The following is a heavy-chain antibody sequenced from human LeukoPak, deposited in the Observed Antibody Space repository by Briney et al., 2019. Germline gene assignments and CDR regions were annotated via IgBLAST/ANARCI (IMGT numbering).Heavy chain of an antibody. D-gene: IGHD1-26*01. CDR3: ARGRSGSPSRDAFDI. CDR2: IYYSGST. V-gene: IGHV4-39*07. CDR1: GGSISSSSYY. Sequence: SETLSLTCTVSGGSISSSSYYWGWIRQPPGKGLEWIGSIYYSGSTYYNPSLKSRVTISVDTSKNQFSLKLSSVTAADTAVYYCARGRSGSPSRDAFDIWGQGTMVTVSS. J-gene: IGHJ3*02.